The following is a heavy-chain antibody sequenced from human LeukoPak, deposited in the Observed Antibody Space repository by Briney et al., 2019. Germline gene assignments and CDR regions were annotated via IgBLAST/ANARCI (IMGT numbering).Heavy chain of an antibody. D-gene: IGHD1-1*01. CDR2: IYYSGST. CDR3: ARGGYNDNRFDY. V-gene: IGHV4-30-4*07. J-gene: IGHJ4*02. CDR1: GGSISSGGYS. Sequence: SETLSLTCAVSGGSISSGGYSWSWIRQPPGKGLEWIGYIYYSGSTYYNPSLKSRVTISVDTSKNQFSLKLSSVTAADTAVYYCARGGYNDNRFDYWGQGTLVTVSS.